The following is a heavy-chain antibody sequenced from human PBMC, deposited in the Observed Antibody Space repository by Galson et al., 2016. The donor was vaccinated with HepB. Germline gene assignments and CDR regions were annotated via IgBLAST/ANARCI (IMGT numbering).Heavy chain of an antibody. CDR3: ARAYFGYFDY. V-gene: IGHV5-51*01. D-gene: IGHD2/OR15-2a*01. CDR1: GYSFTTYW. J-gene: IGHJ4*02. CDR2: IYPGDSHT. Sequence: QSGAEVKKPGESLKITCKGSGYSFTTYWIGWVRQMPGKGLEWLGIIYPGDSHTTYSPSFQGQVTVPADKSVSTAYLQWSSLKASDTAMYYCARAYFGYFDYWGQGALVTVSS.